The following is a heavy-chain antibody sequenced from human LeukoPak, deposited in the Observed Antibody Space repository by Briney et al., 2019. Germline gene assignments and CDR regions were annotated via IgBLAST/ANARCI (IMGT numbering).Heavy chain of an antibody. V-gene: IGHV4-39*01. CDR2: IYYSGST. CDR1: GGSISSSSYY. Sequence: SETLSLTCIVSGGSISSSSYYWGWIRQPPGKGLEWIGSIYYSGSTYYNPSLKSRVTISVDTSKNQFSLKLSSVTAADTAVYYCARLDGWGSDYWGQGTLVTVSS. D-gene: IGHD3-16*01. CDR3: ARLDGWGSDY. J-gene: IGHJ4*02.